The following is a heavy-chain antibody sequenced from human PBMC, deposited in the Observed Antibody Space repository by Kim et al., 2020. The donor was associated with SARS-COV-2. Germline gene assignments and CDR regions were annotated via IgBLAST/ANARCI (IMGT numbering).Heavy chain of an antibody. J-gene: IGHJ6*02. V-gene: IGHV4-61*02. D-gene: IGHD3-22*01. CDR3: ARDRYYYDSSGYYYGDYYYYGMDV. CDR1: GGSISSGSYY. CDR2: IYTSGST. Sequence: SETLSLTCTVSGGSISSGSYYWSWIRQPAGKGLEWIGRIYTSGSTNYNPSLKSRVTISVDTSKNQFSLKLSSVTAADTAVYYCARDRYYYDSSGYYYGDYYYYGMDVWGQGTTVTVSS.